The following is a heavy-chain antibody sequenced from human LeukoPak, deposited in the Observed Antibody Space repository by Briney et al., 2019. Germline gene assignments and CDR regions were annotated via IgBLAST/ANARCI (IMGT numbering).Heavy chain of an antibody. Sequence: GASVKVSCKTSGYTFTAFFMHWVRQAPGQGLERMGWIKPGSGGTNYAQKFQGRVAMTRDTSISTAYMELSSLSTDDTAVYYCASVTYSDYNDFDYWGQGTLVTVSS. J-gene: IGHJ4*02. CDR2: IKPGSGGT. CDR3: ASVTYSDYNDFDY. D-gene: IGHD5-12*01. CDR1: GYTFTAFF. V-gene: IGHV1-2*02.